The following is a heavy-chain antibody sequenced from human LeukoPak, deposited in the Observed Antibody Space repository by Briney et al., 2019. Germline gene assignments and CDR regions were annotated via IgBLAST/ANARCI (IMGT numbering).Heavy chain of an antibody. J-gene: IGHJ3*02. V-gene: IGHV4-34*01. CDR2: INHGGST. CDR1: GFTFSSYA. D-gene: IGHD6-13*01. CDR3: ARGSSPALFDI. Sequence: GSLRLSCAASGFTFSSYAMSWVRQAPGKGLEWIGEINHGGSTTYNPSLKSRLTISIDTSKKQFSLKLSSVTAADTAVYYCARGSSPALFDIWGQGTMVTVSS.